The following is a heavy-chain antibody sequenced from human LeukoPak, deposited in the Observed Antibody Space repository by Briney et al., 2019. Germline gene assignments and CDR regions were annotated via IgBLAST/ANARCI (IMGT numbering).Heavy chain of an antibody. Sequence: SRSLRLSCAASGFTFDDYAMHWVRQAPGKGLEWVSGISWNSGSIGYADSVKGRFTISRDNAKNSLYLQMNSLRAEDTALYYCAKAEYCSSTSCYYFDYWGQGTLVTVSS. CDR2: ISWNSGSI. D-gene: IGHD2-2*01. J-gene: IGHJ4*02. CDR1: GFTFDDYA. CDR3: AKAEYCSSTSCYYFDY. V-gene: IGHV3-9*01.